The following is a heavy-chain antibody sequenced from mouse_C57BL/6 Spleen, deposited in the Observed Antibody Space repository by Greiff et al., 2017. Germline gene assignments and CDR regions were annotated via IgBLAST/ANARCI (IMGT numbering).Heavy chain of an antibody. D-gene: IGHD1-1*01. J-gene: IGHJ2*01. CDR1: GYTFTSYW. Sequence: VQLQQSGAELAKPGASVKLSCKASGYTFTSYWMHWVKQRPGQGLEWIGYINPSSGYTKYNQKFKDKDTLTADKSSSTAYMQLSSLTYEDSAVYYCARSPITTVFDYWGQGTTLTVSS. CDR2: INPSSGYT. V-gene: IGHV1-7*01. CDR3: ARSPITTVFDY.